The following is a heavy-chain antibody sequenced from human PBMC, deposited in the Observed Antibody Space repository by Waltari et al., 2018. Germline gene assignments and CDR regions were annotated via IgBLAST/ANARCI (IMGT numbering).Heavy chain of an antibody. J-gene: IGHJ6*03. D-gene: IGHD6-13*01. Sequence: QVHLVQSGAEVKKPGASVKVSCKASGYTFTAYGISWVRQAPGQGLEGMGGALGKGLEWMGWVGPSNGETAYEQNLQGRVTVTRDTFTNTAYMELRSLRSDDTAVYYCARVSTPSYYYYYYMDVWGKGTTVTVSS. CDR3: ARVSTPSYYYYYYMDV. V-gene: IGHV1-18*01. CDR1: GYTFTAYG. CDR2: VGPSNGET.